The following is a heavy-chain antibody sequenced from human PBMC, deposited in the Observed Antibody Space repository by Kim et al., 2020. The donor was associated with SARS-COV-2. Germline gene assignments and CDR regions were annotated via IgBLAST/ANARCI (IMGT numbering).Heavy chain of an antibody. CDR3: ARRDSFDTSGYYFLY. Sequence: GESLKISCRGSGYRFTNYWIGWVRQTPGKGLEWMGIIYPGDSDTRYSPSFQGQVTISVVKSINTAYLQWSSLGASDTAVYFCARRDSFDTSGYYFLYWGQ. CDR1: GYRFTNYW. V-gene: IGHV5-51*01. CDR2: IYPGDSDT. D-gene: IGHD3-22*01. J-gene: IGHJ4*02.